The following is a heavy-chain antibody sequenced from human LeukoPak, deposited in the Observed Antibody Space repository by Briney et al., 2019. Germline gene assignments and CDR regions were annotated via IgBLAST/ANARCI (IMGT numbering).Heavy chain of an antibody. CDR3: ARTRVVPAAMVDYYYGMDV. Sequence: SVKVSCKASGGTFSSYAISWVRQAPGQGLEWMGGIIPIFGTANYAQKFQGRVTITADESTSTAYMELSSLRSEDTAVYYCARTRVVPAAMVDYYYGMDVWGQGTTVTVSS. V-gene: IGHV1-69*13. D-gene: IGHD2-2*01. CDR1: GGTFSSYA. J-gene: IGHJ6*02. CDR2: IIPIFGTA.